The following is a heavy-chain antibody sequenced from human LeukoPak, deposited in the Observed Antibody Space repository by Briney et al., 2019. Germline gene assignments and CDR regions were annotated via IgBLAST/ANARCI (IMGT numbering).Heavy chain of an antibody. CDR3: ARELDSSGYYYFDY. J-gene: IGHJ4*02. CDR1: GFTFSSYS. CDR2: ISSSSSCI. Sequence: PGGSLRLSCAASGFTFSSYSMNWVRQAPGKGLEWVSSISSSSSCIYYADSVKGRFTISRDNAKNSLYLQMNSLRAEDTAVYYCARELDSSGYYYFDYWGQGTLVTVSS. V-gene: IGHV3-21*01. D-gene: IGHD3-22*01.